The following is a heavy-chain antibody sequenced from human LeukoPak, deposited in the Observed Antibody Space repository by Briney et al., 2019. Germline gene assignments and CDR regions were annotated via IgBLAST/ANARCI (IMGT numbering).Heavy chain of an antibody. CDR2: IYTSGTT. CDR3: ARELGMGWFDP. J-gene: IGHJ5*02. Sequence: SVTLSLTCTVSGGSLSGYSWIWIRQPAGKGLEWIGHIYTSGTTKYNPSLKSRVTMSVDTSMNQFSLKVTSVTAADTAVYYCARELGMGWFDPWGQGTLVTVSS. D-gene: IGHD3-16*01. CDR1: GGSLSGYS. V-gene: IGHV4-4*07.